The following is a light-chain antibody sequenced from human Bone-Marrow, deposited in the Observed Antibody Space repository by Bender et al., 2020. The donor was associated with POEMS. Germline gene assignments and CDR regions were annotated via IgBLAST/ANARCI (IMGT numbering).Light chain of an antibody. CDR2: ELS. V-gene: IGLV2-14*01. J-gene: IGLJ2*01. Sequence: QSALTQPASVSGSPGQSITISCTGTNSDVGGYNFVSWYQQHPGKAPKLMIYELSNRPCGVSSRFSRSKSGNAPSLTLSGLQSEDEADYYYSASTSSTTVVFGGGTNLPVL. CDR1: NSDVGGYNF. CDR3: SASTSSTTVV.